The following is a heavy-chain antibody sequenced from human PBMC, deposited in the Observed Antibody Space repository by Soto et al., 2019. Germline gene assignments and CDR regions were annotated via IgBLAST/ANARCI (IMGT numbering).Heavy chain of an antibody. V-gene: IGHV4-30-2*01. J-gene: IGHJ4*02. CDR1: GGSISSGGYS. CDR3: ARAHSGYYGYYFDY. D-gene: IGHD3-22*01. Sequence: PSETLSLTCAVSGGSISSGGYSWSWIRQPPGKGLEWIGYIYHSGSTYYNPSLKSRVTISVDRSKNQFSLKLSSVTAADTAVYYCARAHSGYYGYYFDYWGQGTLVTVSS. CDR2: IYHSGST.